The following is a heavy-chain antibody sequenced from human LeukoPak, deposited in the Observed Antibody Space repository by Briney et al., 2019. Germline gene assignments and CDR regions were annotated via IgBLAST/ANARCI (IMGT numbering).Heavy chain of an antibody. CDR1: GFTFRSYA. CDR3: VGTIASRGSEY. CDR2: LPPDELGI. D-gene: IGHD6-6*01. Sequence: GGSLRLSCVVSGFTFRSYAMSWVRQAPGMGLVWVSRLPPDELGIIYADSVKGRFTVSRDNAKDTVYLQMNNLRVDDTAMYYCVGTIASRGSEYWGQGALVTVSS. V-gene: IGHV3-74*01. J-gene: IGHJ4*02.